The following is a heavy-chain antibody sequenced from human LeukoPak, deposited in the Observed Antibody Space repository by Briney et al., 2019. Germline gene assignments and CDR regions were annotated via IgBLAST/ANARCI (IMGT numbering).Heavy chain of an antibody. J-gene: IGHJ4*02. V-gene: IGHV4-59*01. CDR2: IYYSGST. CDR1: GVSIRNYY. D-gene: IGHD6-6*01. CDR3: ARAYSSSFPFDF. Sequence: PSETLSLTCTVSGVSIRNYYWSWIRQSPGKGLEWIGYIYYSGSTNYNPSLTSRVTISVDMSKGQFSLKLTSVTAADTAMYYCARAYSSSFPFDFWGQGALVTVSS.